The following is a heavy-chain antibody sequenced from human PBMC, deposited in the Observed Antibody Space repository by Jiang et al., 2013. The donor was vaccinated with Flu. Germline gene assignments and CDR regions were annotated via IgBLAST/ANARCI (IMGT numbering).Heavy chain of an antibody. V-gene: IGHV3-53*01. CDR1: GFTVSSNY. J-gene: IGHJ6*02. Sequence: VQLLESGGGLIQPGGSLRLSCAASGFTVSSNYMSWVRQAPGKGLEWVSVIYSGGSTSYADSVKGRFTISRDNSKNTLYFQMNNLRAEDTAVYYCTRAGYYENYGMDVWGQGTTVTVSS. CDR3: TRAGYYENYGMDV. CDR2: IYSGGST. D-gene: IGHD3-22*01.